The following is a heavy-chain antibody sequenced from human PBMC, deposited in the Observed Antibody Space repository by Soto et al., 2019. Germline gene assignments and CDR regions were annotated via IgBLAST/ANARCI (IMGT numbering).Heavy chain of an antibody. V-gene: IGHV4-30-2*01. CDR3: ARDRLGSGSYDY. D-gene: IGHD1-26*01. CDR2: IYHSGST. Sequence: SETLSLTCAVSGGSISSSTYSWNWIRQPPGKGLEWIGYIYHSGSTSYNPSLNSRVTISVDRSKNQFSLRLNSVTAADTAVYYCARDRLGSGSYDYWGQGTLVTVSS. CDR1: GGSISSSTYS. J-gene: IGHJ4*02.